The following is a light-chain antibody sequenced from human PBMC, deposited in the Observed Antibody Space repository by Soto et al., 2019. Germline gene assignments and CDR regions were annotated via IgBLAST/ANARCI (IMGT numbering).Light chain of an antibody. V-gene: IGKV4-1*01. J-gene: IGKJ4*01. CDR3: QRYYGTPLT. Sequence: DFVMTQSPDSLAVSLGDRATISCKSSQSVLYGPNNKNYLTWYQQKPGQPPKLLINLASTRESGVPDRFSGSGSGTDFNLTISRVQADDVAVYYCQRYYGTPLTFGGGTRVEIK. CDR2: LAS. CDR1: QSVLYGPNNKNY.